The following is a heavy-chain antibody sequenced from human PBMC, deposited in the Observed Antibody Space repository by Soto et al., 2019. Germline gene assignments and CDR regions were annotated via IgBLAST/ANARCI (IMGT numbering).Heavy chain of an antibody. V-gene: IGHV1-2*02. CDR2: INPNSGGP. CDR3: ARDYWSGDRYYYGMDV. Sequence: GASVKVSCKASGYTFTGYYIHWVRLAPGQRLEWMGYINPNSGGPNYAQKFQGRVTMTRDASISTAYMELSRLRSDDTAVYFCARDYWSGDRYYYGMDVWGQGTTVTVSS. J-gene: IGHJ6*02. CDR1: GYTFTGYY. D-gene: IGHD3-3*01.